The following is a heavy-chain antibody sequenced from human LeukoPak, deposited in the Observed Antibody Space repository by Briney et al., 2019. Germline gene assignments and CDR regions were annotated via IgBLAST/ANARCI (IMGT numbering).Heavy chain of an antibody. CDR2: IYYSGSM. J-gene: IGHJ4*02. CDR1: GGSTSGYY. CDR3: ARNFGVALWPDY. D-gene: IGHD3-3*01. Sequence: SETLSLTCTVSGGSTSGYYWSWIRQPPGKGLEWIGYIYYSGSMIYNPSLKSRVTISVDTSKNQFSLKLSSVTAADTAVYYCARNFGVALWPDYWGQGTLVTVSS. V-gene: IGHV4-59*08.